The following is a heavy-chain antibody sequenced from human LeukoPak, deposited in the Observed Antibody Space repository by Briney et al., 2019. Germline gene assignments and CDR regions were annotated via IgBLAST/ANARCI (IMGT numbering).Heavy chain of an antibody. CDR2: ISSSSSTI. CDR3: ARDYDILTGYRFDY. CDR1: GINLSSYR. D-gene: IGHD3-9*01. V-gene: IGHV3-48*02. J-gene: IGHJ4*02. Sequence: GALRLSCAASGINLSSYRMDRVRQAPGEGLEWGSYISSSSSTIYYADSVKGRFTISRDNAKNSLYLQMNSLRDEDTAVYYCARDYDILTGYRFDYWGQGTLVTVSS.